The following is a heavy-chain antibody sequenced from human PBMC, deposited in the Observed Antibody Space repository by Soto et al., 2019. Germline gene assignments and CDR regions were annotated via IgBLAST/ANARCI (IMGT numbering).Heavy chain of an antibody. D-gene: IGHD6-13*01. CDR1: GGSISSYY. Sequence: SETLSLTGTVSGGSISSYYWSWIRQPPGKGLEWIGYIYYSGSTNYNPSLKSRVTISVDTSKNQFSLKLSSVTAADTAVYYCAREPRGSSYIDYWGQGTLVTVSS. CDR3: AREPRGSSYIDY. J-gene: IGHJ4*02. V-gene: IGHV4-59*01. CDR2: IYYSGST.